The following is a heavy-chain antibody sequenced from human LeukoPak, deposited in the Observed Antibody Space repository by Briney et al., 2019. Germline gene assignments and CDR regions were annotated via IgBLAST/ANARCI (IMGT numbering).Heavy chain of an antibody. V-gene: IGHV3-21*01. CDR3: ARDGVTVSSSPSYWYFDL. J-gene: IGHJ2*01. CDR2: ISSSSRYI. Sequence: GGSLRLSCAASGFTFSTYTINWVRQAPGKGLEWVSSISSSSRYIYSADSVKGRFTISRDNAKNSLFLHTNSLRADDTAVYYCARDGVTVSSSPSYWYFDLWGRGTLVTVSS. D-gene: IGHD3-3*01. CDR1: GFTFSTYT.